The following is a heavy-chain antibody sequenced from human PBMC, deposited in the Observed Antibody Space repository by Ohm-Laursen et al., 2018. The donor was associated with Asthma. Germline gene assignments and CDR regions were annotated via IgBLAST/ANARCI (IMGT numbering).Heavy chain of an antibody. J-gene: IGHJ4*02. CDR1: GFTFRSYA. D-gene: IGHD3-3*01. Sequence: SLRLSCAASGFTFRSYAMHWVRQAPGKGLEGVAVGGSYYDGGLKYYADSVNGRFTVSRDDSKNTLYLQMNSLRPDDTAVYYCARDVMEWYLPAFDFWGQGTLVTVSS. V-gene: IGHV3-30-3*01. CDR3: ARDVMEWYLPAFDF. CDR2: GGSYYDGGLK.